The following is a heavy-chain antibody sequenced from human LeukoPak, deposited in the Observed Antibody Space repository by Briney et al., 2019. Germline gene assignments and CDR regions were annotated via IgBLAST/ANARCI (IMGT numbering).Heavy chain of an antibody. CDR1: GFTVSSNF. CDR2: IYSGGST. CDR3: ARLYGTFLEWSPYFDY. J-gene: IGHJ4*02. D-gene: IGHD3-3*02. Sequence: GGSLRLSCAASGFTVSSNFMSWVRQAPGKGLEWVSVIYSGGSTYYDASLEGRLTISRHNSKNTLYLQMNILRAEDTAVYYCARLYGTFLEWSPYFDYWGQGTLVTVSS. V-gene: IGHV3-53*04.